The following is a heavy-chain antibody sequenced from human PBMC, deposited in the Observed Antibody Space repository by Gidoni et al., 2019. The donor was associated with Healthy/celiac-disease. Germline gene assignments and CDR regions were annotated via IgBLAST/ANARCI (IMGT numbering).Heavy chain of an antibody. D-gene: IGHD5-12*01. Sequence: QVQLQESGPGLVKPSQTLSLTCTVPGGSISSGGYYWSWIRQHPGKGLEWIGFIFYSGSTYYNPSLKSRVTVSVDTSKNQFSLRLTSVTAADTAVYYCARGKIVADWYFDLWGRGTLVTVSS. V-gene: IGHV4-31*03. CDR2: IFYSGST. CDR1: GGSISSGGYY. CDR3: ARGKIVADWYFDL. J-gene: IGHJ2*01.